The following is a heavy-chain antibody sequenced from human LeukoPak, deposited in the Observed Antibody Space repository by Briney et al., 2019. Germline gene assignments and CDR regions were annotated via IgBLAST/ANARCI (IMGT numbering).Heavy chain of an antibody. J-gene: IGHJ4*02. V-gene: IGHV3-13*01. Sequence: PGGSLRLSCAASGFTFSSYDMHWVRQATGKGLEWVSAIGTAGDTYYPGSVKGRFTISREDAKNSLYLQMNNLRAEDTAVYYCARGSYYDFWSGYYTPVRYFDYWGQGTLVTVSS. CDR2: IGTAGDT. CDR3: ARGSYYDFWSGYYTPVRYFDY. CDR1: GFTFSSYD. D-gene: IGHD3-3*01.